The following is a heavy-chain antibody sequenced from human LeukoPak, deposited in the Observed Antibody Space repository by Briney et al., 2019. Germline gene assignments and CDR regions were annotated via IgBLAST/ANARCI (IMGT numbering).Heavy chain of an antibody. J-gene: IGHJ6*02. D-gene: IGHD6-13*01. CDR3: AKDISAGYSSSRTYYYYYGMDV. Sequence: GGSLRLSCAASGFTFDDYAMHWVRQAPGKGLEWVSGISWNSGSIGYADSVKGRFTISRDNAKNSLYLQMNSLRAEDTALYYCAKDISAGYSSSRTYYYYYGMDVWGQGTTVTVSS. CDR1: GFTFDDYA. CDR2: ISWNSGSI. V-gene: IGHV3-9*01.